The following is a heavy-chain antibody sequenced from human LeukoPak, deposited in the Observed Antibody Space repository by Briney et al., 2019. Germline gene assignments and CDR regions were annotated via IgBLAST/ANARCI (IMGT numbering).Heavy chain of an antibody. D-gene: IGHD3-10*01. CDR2: ISHSGYTT. V-gene: IGHV3-23*01. Sequence: GGSLRLSCAASGFTFSNYAMSWVRQAPGKGLEWVSAISHSGYTTYYADSVKGRFTISRDNSKNTVYLQMNSLRDEDTAVYYCAKLDYYGNYWGQGTLVTVSS. CDR3: AKLDYYGNY. J-gene: IGHJ4*02. CDR1: GFTFSNYA.